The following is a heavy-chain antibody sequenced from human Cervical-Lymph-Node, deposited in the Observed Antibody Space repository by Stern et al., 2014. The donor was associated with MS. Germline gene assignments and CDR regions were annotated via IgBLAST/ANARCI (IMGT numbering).Heavy chain of an antibody. CDR3: ARETGTGTSYGMDV. CDR2: IWYDGSNK. CDR1: GFTFSSYG. V-gene: IGHV3-33*01. D-gene: IGHD3/OR15-3a*01. J-gene: IGHJ6*02. Sequence: VQLVESGGGVVQPGRSLRLSCAASGFTFSSYGMHWVRQAPGKGLAWGAVIWYDGSNKYYADSVKGRFTISRDNSKNTLYLQMNSLRAEDTAVYYCARETGTGTSYGMDVWGQGTTVTVSS.